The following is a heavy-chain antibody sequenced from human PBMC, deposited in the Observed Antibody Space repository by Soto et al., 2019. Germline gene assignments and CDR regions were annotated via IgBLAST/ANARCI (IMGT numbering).Heavy chain of an antibody. CDR2: IYYSGST. Sequence: ETLSLTCTVSGGSISSSSYYWGWIRQPPGKGLEWIGSIYYSGSTYYNPSLKSRVTISVDTSKNQFSLKLSSVTAADTAVYYCARLLGRFGELYYYYGMDVWGQGTTVTVSS. D-gene: IGHD3-10*01. V-gene: IGHV4-39*01. J-gene: IGHJ6*02. CDR3: ARLLGRFGELYYYYGMDV. CDR1: GGSISSSSYY.